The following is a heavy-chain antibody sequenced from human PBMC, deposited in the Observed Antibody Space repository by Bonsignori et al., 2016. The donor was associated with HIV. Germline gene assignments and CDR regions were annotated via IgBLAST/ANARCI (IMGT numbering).Heavy chain of an antibody. D-gene: IGHD5-24*01. J-gene: IGHJ3*02. Sequence: RQAPGKGLEWIGSVYFDGSTYYNPSLRSRVSLSMDTSRNRFSLRLSFVSAADTAVYFCVRDERRGVATIGAFDIWGQGTMVTVSS. CDR3: VRDERRGVATIGAFDI. V-gene: IGHV4-61*03. CDR2: VYFDGST.